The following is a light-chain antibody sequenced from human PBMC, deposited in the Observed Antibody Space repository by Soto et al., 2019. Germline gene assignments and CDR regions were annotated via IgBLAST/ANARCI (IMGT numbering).Light chain of an antibody. CDR3: QQSYRAVT. CDR2: GAS. V-gene: IGKV3-15*01. J-gene: IGKJ5*01. CDR1: QSVSSN. Sequence: EIVMTQSPATLSVSPGERATLSCRASQSVSSNLAWYQQKPGQAPRLLIYGASTRATGIPARFSGSGSGTEFTLTISSLQSEDFATYYCQQSYRAVTFGQGTRLEIK.